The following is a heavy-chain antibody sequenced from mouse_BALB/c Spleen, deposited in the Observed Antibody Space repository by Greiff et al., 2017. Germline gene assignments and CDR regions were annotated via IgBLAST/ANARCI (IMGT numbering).Heavy chain of an antibody. V-gene: IGHV7-3*02. CDR2: IRNKANGYTT. CDR1: GFTFTDYY. J-gene: IGHJ3*01. D-gene: IGHD1-1*01. Sequence: EVKLVESGGGLVQPGGSLRLSCATSGFTFTDYYMSWVRQPPGKALEWLGFIRNKANGYTTEYSASVKGRFTISRDNSQSILYLQMNTLRAEDSATYYCARDDYGTWFAYWGQGTLVTVSA. CDR3: ARDDYGTWFAY.